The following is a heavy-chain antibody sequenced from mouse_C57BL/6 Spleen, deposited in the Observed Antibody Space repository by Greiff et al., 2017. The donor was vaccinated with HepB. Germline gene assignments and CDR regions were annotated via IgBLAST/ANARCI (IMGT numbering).Heavy chain of an antibody. Sequence: EVKLVESGGDLVKPGGSLKLSCAASGFTFSSYGMSWVRQTPDKRLEWVATISSGGSYTYYPDSVKGRFTISRDNAKNTLYLQMSSLKSEDTAMYYCARSRLGQYWYFDVWGTGTTVTVSS. CDR1: GFTFSSYG. CDR2: ISSGGSYT. J-gene: IGHJ1*03. D-gene: IGHD4-1*01. CDR3: ARSRLGQYWYFDV. V-gene: IGHV5-6*01.